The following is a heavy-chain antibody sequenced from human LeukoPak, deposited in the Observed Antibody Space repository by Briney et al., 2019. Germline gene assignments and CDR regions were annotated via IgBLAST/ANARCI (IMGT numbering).Heavy chain of an antibody. V-gene: IGHV3-23*01. CDR1: GFTFSSYA. D-gene: IGHD2-8*01. CDR3: AKNGVNYWYFDL. Sequence: GGSLRLSCAASGFTFSSYAMSWVRQAPGKGLEWVSGISGSGGGTYNADSGKGRFTISRDNSKNTLYLQMNSLRAEDTAVYYCAKNGVNYWYFDLWGRGTLVTVSS. CDR2: ISGSGGGT. J-gene: IGHJ2*01.